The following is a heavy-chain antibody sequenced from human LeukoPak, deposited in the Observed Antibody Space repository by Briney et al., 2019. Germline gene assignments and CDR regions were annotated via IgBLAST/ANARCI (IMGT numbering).Heavy chain of an antibody. CDR1: GFTFSDYY. J-gene: IGHJ4*02. D-gene: IGHD1-26*01. V-gene: IGHV3-11*01. Sequence: GGSLRLSCAASGFTFSDYYMSWIRQAPGKGLEWVSYISSSGSTLYYADSVKGRIIISRDNAKNSLYLQMNSLRAEDTAVYYCVRQQTPHGNFDYWGQGTLVTVSS. CDR2: ISSSGSTL. CDR3: VRQQTPHGNFDY.